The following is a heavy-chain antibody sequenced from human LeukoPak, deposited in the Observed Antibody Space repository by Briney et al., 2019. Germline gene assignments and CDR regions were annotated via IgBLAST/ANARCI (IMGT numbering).Heavy chain of an antibody. J-gene: IGHJ2*01. Sequence: GSLRLSCAASGFTFTTYTMNWVRQAPGKGLEWIGSIYYSGSTYYNPSLKSRVTISVDTSKNQFSLKLSSVTAADTAVYYCARDVLDSSSSSYWYFDLWGRGTLVTVSS. CDR2: IYYSGST. CDR1: GFTFTTYT. D-gene: IGHD6-13*01. CDR3: ARDVLDSSSSSYWYFDL. V-gene: IGHV4-38-2*02.